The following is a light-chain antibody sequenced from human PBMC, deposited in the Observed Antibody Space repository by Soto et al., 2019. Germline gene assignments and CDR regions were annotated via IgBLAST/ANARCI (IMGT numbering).Light chain of an antibody. CDR1: QDISNY. CDR2: DAS. J-gene: IGKJ1*01. V-gene: IGKV1-33*01. Sequence: DIRVTQSPSSLSASVGDRFSITCQASQDISNYLNWYQQKPGKAPKLLIYDASNLETGVPSRFSGSGSGTDFTFTISSLQPEDIATYYCQQYDNLPWTFGQGTKVDIK. CDR3: QQYDNLPWT.